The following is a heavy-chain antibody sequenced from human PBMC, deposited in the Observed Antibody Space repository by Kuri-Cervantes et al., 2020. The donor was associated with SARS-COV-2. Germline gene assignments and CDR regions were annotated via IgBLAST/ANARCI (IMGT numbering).Heavy chain of an antibody. CDR3: ASGSGSYPNWFDP. J-gene: IGHJ5*02. Sequence: GSLRLSCTVSGGSISSHYWSWIRQPPGKGLEWIGYIYYSGSTNYNPSLKSRVTISVDTSKNQFSLKLSSVTAADTAVYYCASGSGSYPNWFDPWGQGTLVTVSS. D-gene: IGHD3-10*01. CDR2: IYYSGST. CDR1: GGSISSHY. V-gene: IGHV4-59*11.